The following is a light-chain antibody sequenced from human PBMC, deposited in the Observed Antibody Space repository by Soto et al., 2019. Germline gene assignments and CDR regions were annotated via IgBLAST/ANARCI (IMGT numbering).Light chain of an antibody. CDR1: QSPLYSDGNTY. J-gene: IGKJ1*01. V-gene: IGKV2-30*01. Sequence: VVITQSPLSLPVTLGQPASISCRSSQSPLYSDGNTYLSWLQQRPGQSPRRLIYKVSNRDSGVPERFSGSGSGTDFTLKISRVEAEDVGVYYCMQGTHWPWTFGQGT. CDR2: KVS. CDR3: MQGTHWPWT.